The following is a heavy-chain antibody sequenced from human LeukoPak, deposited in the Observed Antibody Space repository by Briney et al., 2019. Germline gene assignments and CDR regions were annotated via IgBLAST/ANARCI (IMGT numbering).Heavy chain of an antibody. CDR1: GFTFSSYS. Sequence: GGSLRLSCAASGFTFSSYSMNWVRQAPGKGLEWVSSISSSSSYIYYADSVKGRFTISRDNAKNSLYLQMNSLRAEDTAVYYCARPMEGYSGSGSWYFDYWGQGTLVTVPS. CDR3: ARPMEGYSGSGSWYFDY. V-gene: IGHV3-21*01. D-gene: IGHD3-10*01. CDR2: ISSSSSYI. J-gene: IGHJ4*02.